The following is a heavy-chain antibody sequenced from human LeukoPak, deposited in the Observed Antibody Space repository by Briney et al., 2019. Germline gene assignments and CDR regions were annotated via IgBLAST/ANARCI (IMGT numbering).Heavy chain of an antibody. CDR3: ARAQAIAVAGGGHFDY. CDR1: GGTFSSYA. J-gene: IGHJ4*02. Sequence: GASVKVSCKASGGTFSSYAISWVRQAPGQGLEWMGGIIPIFGTANYAQKSQGRVTITADESTSTAYMELSSLRSEDTAVYYCARAQAIAVAGGGHFDYWGQGTLVTVSS. CDR2: IIPIFGTA. D-gene: IGHD6-19*01. V-gene: IGHV1-69*13.